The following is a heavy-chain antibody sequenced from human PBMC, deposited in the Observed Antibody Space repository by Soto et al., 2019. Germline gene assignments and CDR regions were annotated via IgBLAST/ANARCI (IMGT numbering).Heavy chain of an antibody. Sequence: QVQLVQSGAEVKKPGASVKVSCKTSGYTFTNYDINWVRQATGQGLEWMGWMKPNSGNTGYAQNFQGRVTMTRDTSISTAYMELSSLRSEDTAVYYCARMAYDSDNTGNWFDPWGQGTLVTVSS. J-gene: IGHJ5*02. D-gene: IGHD3-22*01. CDR1: GYTFTNYD. CDR2: MKPNSGNT. V-gene: IGHV1-8*01. CDR3: ARMAYDSDNTGNWFDP.